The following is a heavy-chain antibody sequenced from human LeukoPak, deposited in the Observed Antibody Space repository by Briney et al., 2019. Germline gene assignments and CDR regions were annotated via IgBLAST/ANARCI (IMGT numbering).Heavy chain of an antibody. CDR2: INHSGST. CDR3: ARVGGVDSQDLDY. J-gene: IGHJ4*02. V-gene: IGHV4-34*01. CDR1: GGSFSGYY. Sequence: SETLSLTCAVYGGSFSGYYWSWIRQPPGKGLEWIGEINHSGSTNYNPSLKSRVTISVDTSKNQFSLKLSSVTAADTAVYYCARVGGVDSQDLDYWGQGTLVTVSS. D-gene: IGHD2-8*01.